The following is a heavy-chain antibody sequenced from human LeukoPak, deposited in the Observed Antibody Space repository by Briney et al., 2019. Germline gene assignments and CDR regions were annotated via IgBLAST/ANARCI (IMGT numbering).Heavy chain of an antibody. CDR2: IIPIFGTA. CDR1: GGTFSSYA. D-gene: IGHD3-22*01. Sequence: SVKASCKASGGTFSSYAISWVRQAPGQGLEWMGGIIPIFGTANYAQKFQGRVTITADESTRTAYMELSSLRSEDTAVYYCARVGAGGSSGYYYNYWGQGTLVTVSS. J-gene: IGHJ4*02. CDR3: ARVGAGGSSGYYYNY. V-gene: IGHV1-69*13.